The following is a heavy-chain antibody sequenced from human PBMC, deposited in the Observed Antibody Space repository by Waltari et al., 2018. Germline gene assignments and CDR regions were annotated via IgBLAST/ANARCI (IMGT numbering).Heavy chain of an antibody. V-gene: IGHV3-21*03. D-gene: IGHD4-17*01. J-gene: IGHJ4*02. Sequence: EVQLVASGGGLVKPGGSLRLSCAAPGSTISSFGMSWVRQAPGKGLEWVSSTTNSNTYIYYADSVKGRFTVSIDNAKNSLYLQMNSLRADDTAVYFCARALTTPNDYWGQGTLVTVSS. CDR2: TTNSNTYI. CDR3: ARALTTPNDY. CDR1: GSTISSFG.